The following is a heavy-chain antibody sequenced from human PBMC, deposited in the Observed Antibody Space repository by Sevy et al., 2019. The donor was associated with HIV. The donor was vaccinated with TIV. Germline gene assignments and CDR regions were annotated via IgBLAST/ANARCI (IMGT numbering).Heavy chain of an antibody. D-gene: IGHD1-7*01. CDR1: GFTFSSYA. CDR3: ARDGTELELGHVDY. CDR2: ISYDGSNK. V-gene: IGHV3-30-3*01. J-gene: IGHJ4*02. Sequence: GSLRLSCAASGFTFSSYAMHWVRQAPGKGLEWVAVISYDGSNKYYADSVKGRFTISRDNSKNTLYLQMNSLRAEDTAVYYCARDGTELELGHVDYWGQGTLVTVSS.